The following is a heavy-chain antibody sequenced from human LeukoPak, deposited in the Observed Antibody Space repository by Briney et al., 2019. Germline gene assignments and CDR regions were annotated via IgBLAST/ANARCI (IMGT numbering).Heavy chain of an antibody. Sequence: SETLSLTCTVSGGSISSYYWGWIRQPPGKGLEWIGYIYYSESTNYNPSLKSRVTISVDTSKNQFSLKLSSVTAADTAVYYCARDDSYGYDYWGQGTLVTVPS. D-gene: IGHD5-18*01. CDR1: GGSISSYY. V-gene: IGHV4-59*01. CDR2: IYYSEST. J-gene: IGHJ4*02. CDR3: ARDDSYGYDY.